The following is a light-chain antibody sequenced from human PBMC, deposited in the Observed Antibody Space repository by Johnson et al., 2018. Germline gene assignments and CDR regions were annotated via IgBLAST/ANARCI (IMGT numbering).Light chain of an antibody. Sequence: SVLTQPPSVSAAPGQKVTISCSGSSSNIGNNYVSWYQQLPGTAPKLLIYENNKRPSGIPDRFSGSKSGTSATLGITGLQTGDEADYYFRTWDSSLSAGNGVVTGTKDTFL. CDR1: SSNIGNNY. CDR3: RTWDSSLSAGNG. J-gene: IGLJ1*01. CDR2: ENN. V-gene: IGLV1-51*02.